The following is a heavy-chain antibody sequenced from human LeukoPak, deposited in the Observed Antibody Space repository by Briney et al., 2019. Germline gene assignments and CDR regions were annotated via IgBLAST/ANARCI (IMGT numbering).Heavy chain of an antibody. V-gene: IGHV1-8*02. J-gene: IGHJ6*02. CDR1: GGTFSSYA. Sequence: ASVKVSCKASGGTFSSYAISWVRQATGQGLEWMGWMNPNSGNTGYAQKFQGRVTMTRNTSISTAYMELSSLRSEDTAVYYCARVPVITPMDVWGQGTTVTVSS. CDR3: ARVPVITPMDV. CDR2: MNPNSGNT. D-gene: IGHD3-22*01.